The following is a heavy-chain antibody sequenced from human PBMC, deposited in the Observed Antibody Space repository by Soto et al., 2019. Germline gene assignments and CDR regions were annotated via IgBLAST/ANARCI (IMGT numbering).Heavy chain of an antibody. Sequence: QVQLVQSGAEVKKPGSSVKVSCKASGGTFSSYAISWVRQAPGQGLEWMGGIIPVFGTANYAQKFQGRATITADESTSTASMELSILRSEDTAVYYCARALRDYYYYYGMDVWGQGTTVTVSS. CDR1: GGTFSSYA. J-gene: IGHJ6*02. CDR3: ARALRDYYYYYGMDV. V-gene: IGHV1-69*01. CDR2: IIPVFGTA. D-gene: IGHD4-17*01.